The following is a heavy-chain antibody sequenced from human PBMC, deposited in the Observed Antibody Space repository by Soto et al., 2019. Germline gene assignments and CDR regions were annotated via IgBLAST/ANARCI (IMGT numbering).Heavy chain of an antibody. CDR1: GGSISSSSYY. D-gene: IGHD4-4*01. CDR2: IYYSGST. V-gene: IGHV4-39*01. CDR3: ARLSYPVTSDY. Sequence: PSLTCTVSGGSISSSSYYWGWIRQPPGKGLEWIGSIYYSGSTYYNPSLKSRVTISVDTSKNQFSLKLSSVTAADTALYYCARLSYPVTSDYWGQGTLVTVSS. J-gene: IGHJ4*02.